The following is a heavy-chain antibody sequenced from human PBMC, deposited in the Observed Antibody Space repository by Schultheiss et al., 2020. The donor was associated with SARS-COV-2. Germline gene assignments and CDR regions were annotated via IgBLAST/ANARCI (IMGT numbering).Heavy chain of an antibody. CDR1: GGSISSYY. V-gene: IGHV4-4*08. CDR2: IYTSGST. D-gene: IGHD6-13*01. CDR3: ARGRGAAAAKGWFDP. Sequence: SETLSLTCTVSGGSISSYYWSWIRQPPGKGLEWIGRIYTSGSTYYNPSLKSRVTISVDTSKNQFSLKLSSVTAADTAVYYCARGRGAAAAKGWFDPWGQGTLVTVSS. J-gene: IGHJ5*02.